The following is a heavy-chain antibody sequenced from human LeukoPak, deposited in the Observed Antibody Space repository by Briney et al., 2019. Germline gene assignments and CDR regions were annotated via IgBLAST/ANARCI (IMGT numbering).Heavy chain of an antibody. CDR1: GFTFSSYW. CDR2: INSDGSST. CDR3: AREAVVAATPYDY. V-gene: IGHV3-74*01. Sequence: PGGSLRLSCAASGFTFSSYWMHWVRQGPGKGLVWVSRINSDGSSTSYADSAKGRFTIYRDNAKNTLYLQMNSLRADDTAVYYCAREAVVAATPYDYWGQGNLVTVSS. J-gene: IGHJ4*02. D-gene: IGHD2-15*01.